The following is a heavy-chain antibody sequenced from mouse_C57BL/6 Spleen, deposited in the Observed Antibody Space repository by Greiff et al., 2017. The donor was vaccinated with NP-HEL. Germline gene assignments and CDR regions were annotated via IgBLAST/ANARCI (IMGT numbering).Heavy chain of an antibody. CDR2: IYPGDGDT. V-gene: IGHV1-80*01. CDR3: ARETTVVGNYFDY. D-gene: IGHD1-1*01. Sequence: VNLVESGAELVKPGASVKISCKASGYAFSSYWMNWVKQRPGKGLEWIGQIYPGDGDTNYNGKFKGKATLTADKSSSTAYMQLSSLTSEDSAVYFCARETTVVGNYFDYWGQGTTLTVSS. CDR1: GYAFSSYW. J-gene: IGHJ2*01.